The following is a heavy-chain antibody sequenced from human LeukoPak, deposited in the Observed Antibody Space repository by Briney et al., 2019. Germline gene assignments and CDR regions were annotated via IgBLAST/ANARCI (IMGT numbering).Heavy chain of an antibody. D-gene: IGHD5-24*01. CDR1: GGTFSSYA. CDR3: ARRTMSAFDS. J-gene: IGHJ4*02. V-gene: IGHV1-69*04. Sequence: SVKVSCKASGGTFSSYAISWVRQAPGQGLEWMGRIIPILGIANYAQKFQGRVTITADKSTSTAYMELSSLTVEDAATYYCARRTMSAFDSWGQGTPLIVSS. CDR2: IIPILGIA.